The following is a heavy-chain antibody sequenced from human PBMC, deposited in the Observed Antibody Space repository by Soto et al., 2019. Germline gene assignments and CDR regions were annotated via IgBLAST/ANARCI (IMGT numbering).Heavy chain of an antibody. V-gene: IGHV2-5*02. Sequence: SCPTLVNPTQTLTLTCTFSGFSLSSRGMSLDWIRQPPGKALECLALIYWDDDKRYSPSLKSRLTITKDTSKNQVVLTMTNMDPVDTGTYYCARFLGDDTRYYLLYWGQGILVTVSS. D-gene: IGHD3-22*01. CDR2: IYWDDDK. CDR1: GFSLSSRGMS. CDR3: ARFLGDDTRYYLLY. J-gene: IGHJ4*02.